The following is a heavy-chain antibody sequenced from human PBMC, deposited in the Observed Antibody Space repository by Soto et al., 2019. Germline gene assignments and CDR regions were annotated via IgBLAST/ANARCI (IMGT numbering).Heavy chain of an antibody. CDR3: ARAGAVAPNYYDTSAPYYYYGMDV. CDR1: GGSISRSSYY. V-gene: IGHV4-39*01. CDR2: IYYRGST. Sequence: PSETLSLTCTVSGGSISRSSYYWGWIRQPPGKGLEWIGSIYYRGSTCYNPSLKSRVTISVDTSKNQFPLKLSSVTAADTSVYYCARAGAVAPNYYDTSAPYYYYGMDVWGQGTTVTVSS. D-gene: IGHD3-22*01. J-gene: IGHJ6*02.